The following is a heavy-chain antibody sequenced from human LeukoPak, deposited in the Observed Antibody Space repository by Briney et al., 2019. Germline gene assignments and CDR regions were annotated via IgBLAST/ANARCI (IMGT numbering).Heavy chain of an antibody. J-gene: IGHJ6*04. CDR2: IYHSGST. CDR3: ARDRALFIPLDV. V-gene: IGHV4-38-2*02. D-gene: IGHD2-21*01. CDR1: GYSISSDYY. Sequence: SETLSLTCAVSGYSISSDYYWGWIRQPPGKGLEWIGIIYHSGSTYYNPFLKSRDTISVDTYKNQFSLKLSSVTAADTAVYYCARDRALFIPLDVWGKGTTVTVSS.